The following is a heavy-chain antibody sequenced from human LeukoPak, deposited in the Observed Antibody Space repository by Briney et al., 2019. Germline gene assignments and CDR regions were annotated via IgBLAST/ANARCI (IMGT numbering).Heavy chain of an antibody. CDR3: ARGRASTTIFDY. D-gene: IGHD5-12*01. V-gene: IGHV3-53*01. J-gene: IGHJ4*02. CDR1: GFSVSDYF. CDR2: IDRGGFT. Sequence: GGSLRLSCAVSGFSVSDYFMAWVHKAPGKGLQFVSHIDRGGFTEDAESVKGRFTVSRNTSRNILYLQMSSLRAADTAMYYGARGRASTTIFDYWGQGTLVTVSS.